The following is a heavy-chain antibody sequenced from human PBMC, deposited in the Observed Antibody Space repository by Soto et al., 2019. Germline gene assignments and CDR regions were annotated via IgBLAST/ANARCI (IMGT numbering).Heavy chain of an antibody. J-gene: IGHJ4*02. D-gene: IGHD3-10*01. V-gene: IGHV1-69*02. CDR1: GGTFSSYT. CDR3: AAAQYGSGSSYQ. Sequence: QVQLVQSGAEVKKPGSSVKVSCKASGGTFSSYTIRWVRQAPGQGLEWMGRIIPILGIANYAQKFQGRVTITADKSTSPAYMELSSLRSEDTAVYYCAAAQYGSGSSYQWCQGTLVTFAS. CDR2: IIPILGIA.